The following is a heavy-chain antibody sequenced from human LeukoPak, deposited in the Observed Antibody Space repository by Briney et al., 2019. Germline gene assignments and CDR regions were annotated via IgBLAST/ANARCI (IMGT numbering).Heavy chain of an antibody. D-gene: IGHD1-26*01. Sequence: GGSLRLSCAASGFTFSSYAMHWVRQAPGKGLEWVAVISYDGSNKYYADSVKGRFTISRDNSKNTLYLQMNSLRAEDTAVYYCARAVGATSSWALTTYFDYWGQGTLVTVSS. CDR1: GFTFSSYA. J-gene: IGHJ4*02. CDR2: ISYDGSNK. V-gene: IGHV3-30-3*01. CDR3: ARAVGATSSWALTTYFDY.